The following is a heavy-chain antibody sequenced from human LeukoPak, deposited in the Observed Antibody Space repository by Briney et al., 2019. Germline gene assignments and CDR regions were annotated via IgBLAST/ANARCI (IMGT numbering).Heavy chain of an antibody. CDR3: ARGAVAGLYYYYYYMDV. CDR2: IIPIFGTA. V-gene: IGHV1-69*05. J-gene: IGHJ6*03. D-gene: IGHD6-19*01. CDR1: GGTFSSYA. Sequence: GASVKVSFKASGGTFSSYAISWVRQAPGQGLEWMGGIIPIFGTANYAQKFQGRVTITTDESTSTAYMELSSLRSEDTAVYYCARGAVAGLYYYYYYMDVWAKGPRSPSP.